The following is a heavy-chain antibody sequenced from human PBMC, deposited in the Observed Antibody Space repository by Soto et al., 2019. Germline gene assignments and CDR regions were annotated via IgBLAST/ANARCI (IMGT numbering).Heavy chain of an antibody. D-gene: IGHD3-10*01. J-gene: IGHJ4*02. CDR3: VKNAGT. CDR1: GFTFSDYV. V-gene: IGHV3-64D*06. Sequence: EVQLVESGGGLVQPGGSLRLSCSASGFTFSDYVMHWVRQAPGKGLEYVSAISNNGGSTYYADSVKGRFTISRDNSKNTLYLQMSSLRAEDAAVYYCVKNAGTWGQGTLVTVSP. CDR2: ISNNGGST.